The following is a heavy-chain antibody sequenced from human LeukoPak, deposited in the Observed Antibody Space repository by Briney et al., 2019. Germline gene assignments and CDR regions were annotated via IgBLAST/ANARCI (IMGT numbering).Heavy chain of an antibody. Sequence: GGSLRLSCVASGFTFTDYGIHWVRQAPGKELEWVSFIHYDGSNEYYADSVKGRFTVSRDSSKSTVFLQMSSLRPDDTAVYFCAKDWGYYVSGTFPHAFDLWGQGTVLTVSS. V-gene: IGHV3-30*02. CDR2: IHYDGSNE. D-gene: IGHD3-10*01. CDR3: AKDWGYYVSGTFPHAFDL. J-gene: IGHJ3*01. CDR1: GFTFTDYG.